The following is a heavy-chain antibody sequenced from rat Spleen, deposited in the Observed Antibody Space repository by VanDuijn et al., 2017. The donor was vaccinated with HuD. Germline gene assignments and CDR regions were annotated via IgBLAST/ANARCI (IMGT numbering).Heavy chain of an antibody. CDR1: GFTFSNYY. CDR2: ISTSGDST. J-gene: IGHJ2*01. Sequence: EVQLVESGGGLVQPGRSMKLSCAASGFTFSNYYMAWVRQAPTKGLEWVTSISTSGDSTYYRDSVKGRFTISRDNAKSTLYLQMDSLRSEDTATYYCTRGYYFDYWGQGVMVTVSS. V-gene: IGHV5-25*01. CDR3: TRGYYFDY.